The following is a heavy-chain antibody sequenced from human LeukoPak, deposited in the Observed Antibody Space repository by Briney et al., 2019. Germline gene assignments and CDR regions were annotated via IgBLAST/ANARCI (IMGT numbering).Heavy chain of an antibody. V-gene: IGHV1-3*03. J-gene: IGHJ3*02. CDR1: GYTFPSYS. CDR3: AREGLAGDDYGDYVAPNDAFDI. Sequence: ASVTVSRKASGYTFPSYSMHWVRPAPGQRLGWMGWINAGNGNTQYSQEFQGRVTITRDTSARTAYMELSSLRSEDMAVYYCAREGLAGDDYGDYVAPNDAFDIWGQGTMVTVSS. CDR2: INAGNGNT. D-gene: IGHD4-17*01.